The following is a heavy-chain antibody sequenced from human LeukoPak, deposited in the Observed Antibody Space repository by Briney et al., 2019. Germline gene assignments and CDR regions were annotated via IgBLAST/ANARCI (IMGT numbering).Heavy chain of an antibody. V-gene: IGHV1-69*01. D-gene: IGHD6-19*01. Sequence: SVKVSCKASGGTFSSYAISWVRQAPGQGLEWMGGIIPIFGTANYAQKFQGRVTITADESTSTAYMELSSLRSEDTAVYYCARVSRNFKTVSTGYSSGWYYFDYWGQGTLVTVSS. CDR1: GGTFSSYA. J-gene: IGHJ4*02. CDR3: ARVSRNFKTVSTGYSSGWYYFDY. CDR2: IIPIFGTA.